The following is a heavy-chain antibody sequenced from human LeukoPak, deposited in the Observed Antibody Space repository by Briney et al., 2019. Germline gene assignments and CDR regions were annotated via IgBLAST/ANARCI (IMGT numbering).Heavy chain of an antibody. J-gene: IGHJ5*02. D-gene: IGHD3-9*01. V-gene: IGHV3-23*01. CDR2: ISGSGGST. CDR1: GFSLSSYA. Sequence: GGSLRLSCAASGFSLSSYAMSWVRQAPGKGLEWVSAISGSGGSTYYADSVKGRFTISRDNSKNTLYLQMNSLRAEDTAVYYCAKENYDILTGYSWFDPWGQGTLVTVSS. CDR3: AKENYDILTGYSWFDP.